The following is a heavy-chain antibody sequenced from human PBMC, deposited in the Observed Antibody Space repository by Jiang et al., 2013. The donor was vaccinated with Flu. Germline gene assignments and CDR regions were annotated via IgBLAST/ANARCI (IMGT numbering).Heavy chain of an antibody. CDR2: INTNTGKP. CDR1: GYTFTNYA. J-gene: IGHJ4*02. D-gene: IGHD2-8*02. CDR3: ARDRRACTGDTCYTDFDY. Sequence: VQSGSELKKPGASVKLSCKASGYTFTNYAMSWVRQAPGQGLEWMGWINTNTGKPTFAQGFTGRFVFSLDTSVSTAYLQISSLEAEDTAVYYCARDRRACTGDTCYTDFDYWAEGTLVTVSS. V-gene: IGHV7-4-1*02.